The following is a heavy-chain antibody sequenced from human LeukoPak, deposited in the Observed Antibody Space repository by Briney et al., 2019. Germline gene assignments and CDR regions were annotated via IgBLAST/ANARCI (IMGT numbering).Heavy chain of an antibody. CDR3: ARDNGMAPQGGTDAFDI. D-gene: IGHD2-8*01. Sequence: SVKVSCKASGGTFSSYAIIWVRQAPGQGLEWMGRIIPILGIANYAQKFQGRVTITADKSTSTAYMELSSLRSEDTAVYYCARDNGMAPQGGTDAFDIWGQGTMVTVSS. CDR1: GGTFSSYA. V-gene: IGHV1-69*04. J-gene: IGHJ3*02. CDR2: IIPILGIA.